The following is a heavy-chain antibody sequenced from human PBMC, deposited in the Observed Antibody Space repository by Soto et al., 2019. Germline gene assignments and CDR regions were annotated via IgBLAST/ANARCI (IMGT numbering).Heavy chain of an antibody. Sequence: PSETLSLTCTVSGGSMNRHYWSWIRQPPGKGLEWIGYIYYSGSTNYNPSLKSRVSISVDTSKNQFSLKLSSVTAADTAVYYCARVSGSNYRNWFDPWGQGTLVTVS. J-gene: IGHJ5*02. CDR2: IYYSGST. CDR1: GGSMNRHY. CDR3: ARVSGSNYRNWFDP. V-gene: IGHV4-59*11. D-gene: IGHD4-4*01.